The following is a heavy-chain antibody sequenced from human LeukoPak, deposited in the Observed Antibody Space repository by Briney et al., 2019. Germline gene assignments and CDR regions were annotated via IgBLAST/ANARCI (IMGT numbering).Heavy chain of an antibody. CDR1: GGSFSGYY. J-gene: IGHJ4*02. Sequence: SETLSLTCAVYGGSFSGYYWTWIRQPPGKGLEWIGEINHSGGTNYNPSLKSRVTISVDTAKNQFSLTLSSLTAADTAVYYCARGPSERYYERIGYYYFDYWGQGTLVTVSS. D-gene: IGHD3-22*01. CDR2: INHSGGT. V-gene: IGHV4-34*01. CDR3: ARGPSERYYERIGYYYFDY.